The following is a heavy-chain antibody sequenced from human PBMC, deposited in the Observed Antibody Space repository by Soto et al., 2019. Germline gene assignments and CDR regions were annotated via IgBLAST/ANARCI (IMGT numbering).Heavy chain of an antibody. CDR3: ARIQRISMIVVSKPYFDY. CDR2: IFSNDEK. V-gene: IGHV2-26*01. D-gene: IGHD3-22*01. Sequence: ENPTETLTLTCTVSGFSLSNTRMGVSWIRQPPGKALEWLAHIFSNDEKSYSTSLKSRLTISRDTSKSQVVLTMTNMDPVDTATYYCARIQRISMIVVSKPYFDYWGQGALVTVSS. J-gene: IGHJ4*02. CDR1: GFSLSNTRMG.